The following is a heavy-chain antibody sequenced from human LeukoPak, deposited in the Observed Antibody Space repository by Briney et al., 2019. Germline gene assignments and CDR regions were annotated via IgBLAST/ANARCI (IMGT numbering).Heavy chain of an antibody. CDR1: GFTFSSYA. J-gene: IGHJ4*02. Sequence: GGSLRLSCAASGFTFSSYAMSWVRQAPGKGLEWVSAISGSGGSTYYADSVKGRFTISRDNAKNSLYLQMNSLRVEDTAIYYCARDRYFSGDWGQGTLVTVSS. CDR3: ARDRYFSGD. D-gene: IGHD2-15*01. V-gene: IGHV3-23*01. CDR2: ISGSGGST.